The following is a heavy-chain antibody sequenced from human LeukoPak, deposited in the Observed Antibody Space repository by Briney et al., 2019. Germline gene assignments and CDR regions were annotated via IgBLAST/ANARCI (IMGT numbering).Heavy chain of an antibody. V-gene: IGHV3-64*04. CDR2: ISSNGGST. J-gene: IGHJ4*02. CDR3: ARDGEWLDY. Sequence: PGGSLRLSCAASGFTFSSYAMHWVRQAPGKGLEYVSAISSNGGSTYYADSVKGRFTISRDNAKNSLYLQMNSLRAEDTAVYYCARDGEWLDYWGQGTLVTVSS. CDR1: GFTFSSYA. D-gene: IGHD3-3*01.